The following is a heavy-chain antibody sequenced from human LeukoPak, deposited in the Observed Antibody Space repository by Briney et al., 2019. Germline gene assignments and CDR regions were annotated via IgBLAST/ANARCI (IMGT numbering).Heavy chain of an antibody. D-gene: IGHD3-10*01. V-gene: IGHV3-30*18. Sequence: GRSLRLSCAASGFTFSSYGMHWVRQAPGKGLEWVAVISYDGSNKYYAHSVKGRFTISRDNSKNTLYLQMNSLRAEDTAVYYCAKGTYYYGSTESTGSRYFDLWGRGTLVTVSS. CDR3: AKGTYYYGSTESTGSRYFDL. CDR2: ISYDGSNK. CDR1: GFTFSSYG. J-gene: IGHJ2*01.